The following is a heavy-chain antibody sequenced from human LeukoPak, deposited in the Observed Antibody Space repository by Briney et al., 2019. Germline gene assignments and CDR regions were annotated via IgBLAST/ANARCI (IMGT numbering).Heavy chain of an antibody. D-gene: IGHD6-13*01. Sequence: VKVSCKASGGTFSSYAISWVRQAPGQGLEWMGGIIPIFGTANYAQKFQGRVTITADESTSTAYMELSSLRSEDTAVYYCARDRWVRQQLVLILDYWGQGTLVTVSS. CDR1: GGTFSSYA. CDR3: ARDRWVRQQLVLILDY. V-gene: IGHV1-69*01. CDR2: IIPIFGTA. J-gene: IGHJ4*02.